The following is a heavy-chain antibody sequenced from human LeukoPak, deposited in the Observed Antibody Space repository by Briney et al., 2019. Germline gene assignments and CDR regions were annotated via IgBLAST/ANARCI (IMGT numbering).Heavy chain of an antibody. V-gene: IGHV4-59*01. Sequence: SETLSLTCTVSGGSISSYYWSWIRQPPGKGLEWIGYIYYSGSTNYNPSLKSRVTISVDTSKNQFSLKLSSVTAADTAVYYCARDTVVTPFGMDVRGQGTTVTVSS. CDR3: ARDTVVTPFGMDV. CDR1: GGSISSYY. J-gene: IGHJ6*02. CDR2: IYYSGST. D-gene: IGHD4-23*01.